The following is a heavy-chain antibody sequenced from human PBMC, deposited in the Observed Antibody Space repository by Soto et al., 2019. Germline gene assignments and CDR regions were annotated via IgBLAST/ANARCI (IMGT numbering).Heavy chain of an antibody. V-gene: IGHV5-10-1*01. Sequence: PGESLKISCKASGYGFTGYWITWVRQMPGEGLEWMGKIDPSDSYTTYSPSFQGHVTISADRSISTAYLQWSSLEASDTAMYYCAKQASLGVAANWFDPWGQGTLVTVSS. CDR3: AKQASLGVAANWFDP. J-gene: IGHJ5*02. CDR1: GYGFTGYW. D-gene: IGHD3-3*01. CDR2: IDPSDSYT.